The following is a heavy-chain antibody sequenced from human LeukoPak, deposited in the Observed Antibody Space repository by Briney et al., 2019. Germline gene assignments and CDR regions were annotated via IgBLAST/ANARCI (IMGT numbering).Heavy chain of an antibody. CDR2: ISSGGNTI. J-gene: IGHJ6*02. CDR1: GWTFSDYF. V-gene: IGHV3-11*01. D-gene: IGHD1-1*01. Sequence: KTGGSLRLSCAGSGWTFSDYFMSWIRQAPGKGLEYVAYISSGGNTIYYADSVKGRFTISRHNAKNSLYLQLNSLRAEDTAVYYCARVPREPDSGNTTPMDVWGQGTTVTVSS. CDR3: ARVPREPDSGNTTPMDV.